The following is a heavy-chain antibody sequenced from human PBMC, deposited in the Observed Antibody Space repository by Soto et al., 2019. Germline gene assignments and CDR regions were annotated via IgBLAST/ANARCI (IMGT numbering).Heavy chain of an antibody. D-gene: IGHD1-7*01. Sequence: QVQLQESGPGLVKPSETLSLTCTVSGGSIDGYNCAWIRQTPGKALEWVGYVYSTGGSRYNPSLKDRVAHSMDTSKSQFSLQMRSVTAAHPAVYYCVRQGIGTPHGLVDIWGRGTTVTVSS. J-gene: IGHJ6*02. CDR1: GGSIDGYN. V-gene: IGHV4-59*08. CDR2: VYSTGGS. CDR3: VRQGIGTPHGLVDI.